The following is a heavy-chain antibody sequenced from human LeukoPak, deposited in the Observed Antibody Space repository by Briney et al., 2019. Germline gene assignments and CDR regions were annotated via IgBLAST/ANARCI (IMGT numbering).Heavy chain of an antibody. J-gene: IGHJ6*03. CDR3: ARDYDGGYMDV. CDR2: ISSTGGTT. D-gene: IGHD3-3*01. Sequence: GGSLRLSCAASGITFSSYGMSWVRQAPGKGLEWVSSISSTGGTTYYADSVKGRFTISRDNAKNSLYLQMNSLRAEDTAVYYCARDYDGGYMDVWGKGTTVTVSS. CDR1: GITFSSYG. V-gene: IGHV3-48*04.